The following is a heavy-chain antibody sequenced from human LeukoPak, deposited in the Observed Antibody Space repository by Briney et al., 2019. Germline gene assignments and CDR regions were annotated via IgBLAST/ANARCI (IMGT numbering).Heavy chain of an antibody. CDR1: GFTFDDYG. CDR2: INWNGGST. V-gene: IGHV3-20*04. Sequence: PGGSLRLSCAASGFTFDDYGMSWVRQAPGKGLEWVSGINWNGGSTGYADSVEGRFTISRDNVKKSLYLQMNSLRTEDTAFYYCARQWDYYDSSGGHAFDIWGPGTMVTVSS. D-gene: IGHD3-22*01. J-gene: IGHJ3*02. CDR3: ARQWDYYDSSGGHAFDI.